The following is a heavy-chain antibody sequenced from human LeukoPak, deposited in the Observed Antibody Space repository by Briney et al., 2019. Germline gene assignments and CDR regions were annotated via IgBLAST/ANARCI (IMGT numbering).Heavy chain of an antibody. V-gene: IGHV4-59*08. CDR3: ARLRGALDY. Sequence: SETLSLTCTVSGGSISNYFWSWIRQPPGKGLECIGYIYYSGSTNYNPSLKSRVTISVDTSKNQFSLKLSSVTAADTAVYYCARLRGALDYWGQGTLVTVSS. D-gene: IGHD1-26*01. J-gene: IGHJ4*02. CDR1: GGSISNYF. CDR2: IYYSGST.